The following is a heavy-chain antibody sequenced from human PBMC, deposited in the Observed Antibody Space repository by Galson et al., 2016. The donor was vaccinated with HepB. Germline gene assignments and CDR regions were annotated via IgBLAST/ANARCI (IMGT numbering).Heavy chain of an antibody. CDR3: AKVFRQYSYGYSGWYFDL. V-gene: IGHV3-30*18. Sequence: SLRLSCAASGFSFSTYGMHWVRQAPGKGLEWVAVISPDGSIIHSADSVKGRFPISRDNSKTTLFLQMNSLRIAATAVYYCAKVFRQYSYGYSGWYFDLWGRGTLVTVSS. J-gene: IGHJ2*01. D-gene: IGHD5-18*01. CDR2: ISPDGSII. CDR1: GFSFSTYG.